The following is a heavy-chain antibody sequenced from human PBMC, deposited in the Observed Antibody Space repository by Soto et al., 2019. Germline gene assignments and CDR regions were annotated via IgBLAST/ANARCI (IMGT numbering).Heavy chain of an antibody. CDR1: GYTLTDYY. J-gene: IGHJ6*02. CDR3: ASEPLSGYYYASAYDYSGVGV. CDR2: INPNSGGT. Sequence: ASVKVSCKASGYTLTDYYMHWVRQAPGKGLEWMGWINPNSGGTNYAQKFQGRVTMTRDTPISTAYMELSRMRSDDTAVYYWASEPLSGYYYASAYDYSGVGVWGQGTTVTVSS. D-gene: IGHD3-22*01. V-gene: IGHV1-2*02.